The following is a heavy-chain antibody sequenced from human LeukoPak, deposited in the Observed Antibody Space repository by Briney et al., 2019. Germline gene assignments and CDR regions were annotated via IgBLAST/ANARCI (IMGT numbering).Heavy chain of an antibody. D-gene: IGHD6-19*01. J-gene: IGHJ6*02. CDR2: IYSSGTT. Sequence: PSEPLSLPCTVSGRSFRSYYWRWIRQPPGKGLDWIGYIYSSGTTHYNPSLKARSTISIDTSKNQFSLKLTSVTAANTAVYYCARQSSGQRLGLDVWGQGTTVTVSS. V-gene: IGHV4-59*08. CDR3: ARQSSGQRLGLDV. CDR1: GRSFRSYY.